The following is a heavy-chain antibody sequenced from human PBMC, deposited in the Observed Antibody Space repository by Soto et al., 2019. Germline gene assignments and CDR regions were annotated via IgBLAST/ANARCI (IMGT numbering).Heavy chain of an antibody. CDR3: ARLEGLATISYYFDF. D-gene: IGHD3-9*01. J-gene: IGHJ4*02. Sequence: QLQLQESGPGLVKPSETLSLTCSVSDDSINSDKYYWGWIRQPPGKGLEWIGSIYYRGNAYNNRSLQTRVTLCLGKYRSQFSLKLKSVTAADSAVYFCARLEGLATISYYFDFWGPGALVTVSS. V-gene: IGHV4-39*01. CDR2: IYYRGNA. CDR1: DDSINSDKYY.